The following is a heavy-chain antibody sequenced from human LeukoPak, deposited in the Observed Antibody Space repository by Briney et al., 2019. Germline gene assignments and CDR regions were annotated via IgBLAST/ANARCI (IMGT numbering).Heavy chain of an antibody. CDR2: INQDGSEN. CDR1: GFTFSDFW. D-gene: IGHD2-8*02. CDR3: TKGWSNHY. Sequence: GGSLRLSCAASGFTFSDFWMGRVRQAPGKGLEWVANINQDGSENYYVDSVKGRFTISRDNAKNSLYLQMNSLRAEDTAVYYCTKGWSNHYWGQGTLVTVST. J-gene: IGHJ4*02. V-gene: IGHV3-7*01.